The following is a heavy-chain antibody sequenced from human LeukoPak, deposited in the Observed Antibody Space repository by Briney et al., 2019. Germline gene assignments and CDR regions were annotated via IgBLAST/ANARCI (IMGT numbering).Heavy chain of an antibody. J-gene: IGHJ4*02. Sequence: GGSLRLSCAASGFTFNWMHWVRQPPGKGLVWVSRMNSDGSDTRYADSVKGRFTISRDNAKNTLYLQMNSLRVEDTAVYYCAMTGGYCSSGSCLEWGQGTLVTVSS. D-gene: IGHD2-15*01. V-gene: IGHV3-74*01. CDR2: MNSDGSDT. CDR1: GFTFNW. CDR3: AMTGGYCSSGSCLE.